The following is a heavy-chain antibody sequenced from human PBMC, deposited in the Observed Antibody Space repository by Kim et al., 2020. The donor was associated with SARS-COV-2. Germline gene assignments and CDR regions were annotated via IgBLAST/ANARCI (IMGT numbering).Heavy chain of an antibody. V-gene: IGHV3-53*01. J-gene: IGHJ4*02. Sequence: GSTYYADSGKGRFTLSRDKSNNTLYLQMNGRRAEDSAVYYCASGSYYTYWGQGTLVTVSS. CDR3: ASGSYYTY. CDR2: GST. D-gene: IGHD3-10*01.